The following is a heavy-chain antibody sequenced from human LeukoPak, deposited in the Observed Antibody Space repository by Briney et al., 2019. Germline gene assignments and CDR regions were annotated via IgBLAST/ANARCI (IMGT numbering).Heavy chain of an antibody. CDR2: ISYDGSNK. CDR1: GFTFSENN. V-gene: IGHV3-30-3*01. D-gene: IGHD6-13*01. Sequence: GMSLRLSCAASGFTFSENNVHWVRQAPGKGPEWVAVISYDGSNKYYADSVKGRFTISRDNSKNTLYLQMNSLRAEDTAVYYCARFRYSSTWYVDYWGQGTLVTVSS. J-gene: IGHJ4*02. CDR3: ARFRYSSTWYVDY.